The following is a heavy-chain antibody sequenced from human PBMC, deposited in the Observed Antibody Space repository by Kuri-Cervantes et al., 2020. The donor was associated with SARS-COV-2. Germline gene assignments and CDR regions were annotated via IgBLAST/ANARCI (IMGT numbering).Heavy chain of an antibody. V-gene: IGHV1-18*04. D-gene: IGHD6-13*01. CDR3: ARALHSGSWYSLSPRDY. Sequence: ASVKVSCKASGYTFTSYGISWVRQAPGQGLEWMGWISAYNGNTNYAQKLQGRVTMTTDTSTSTAYMELRSLRSDDTAVYYCARALHSGSWYSLSPRDYWGQGTLVTVSS. CDR1: GYTFTSYG. CDR2: ISAYNGNT. J-gene: IGHJ4*02.